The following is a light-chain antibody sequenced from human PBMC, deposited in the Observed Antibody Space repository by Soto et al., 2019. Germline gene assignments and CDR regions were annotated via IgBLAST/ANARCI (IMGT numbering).Light chain of an antibody. CDR1: SSDVGSYNY. CDR2: DVS. Sequence: QSALTQPASVSGSPGQSITISCTGTSSDVGSYNYVSWYQQHSGKAPKFMIYDVSNRPSGVSNRFSGSKSGNTASLTISGLQAEDEADYYCCSYTGSSTYVFGTVTKVTVL. CDR3: CSYTGSSTYV. V-gene: IGLV2-14*01. J-gene: IGLJ1*01.